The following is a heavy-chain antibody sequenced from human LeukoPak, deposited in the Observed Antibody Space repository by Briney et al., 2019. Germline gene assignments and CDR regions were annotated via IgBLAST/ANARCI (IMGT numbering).Heavy chain of an antibody. J-gene: IGHJ4*02. CDR3: AKEDIAAAGTGLDY. CDR2: ISYDGSNK. D-gene: IGHD6-13*01. Sequence: PGGSLRLSCAASGFTFSTYAMHWVRQAPGKGLEWVAVISYDGSNKYSADSVKGRFTISRDNSKNTLYLQMNSLRAEDTAVYYCAKEDIAAAGTGLDYWGQGTLVTVSS. V-gene: IGHV3-30-3*01. CDR1: GFTFSTYA.